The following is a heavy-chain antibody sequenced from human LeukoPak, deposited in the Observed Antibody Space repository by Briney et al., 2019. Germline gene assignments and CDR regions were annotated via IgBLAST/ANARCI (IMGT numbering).Heavy chain of an antibody. Sequence: PGRSLRLSCAASGFTFSSYAMHWVRQAPGKGLEWVAVISYDGSNKYYADSVKGRFTISRDNSKNTLYLQMNSLRAEDTAVYYCARAQYSGSSTYYYYMDVWGKGTTVTVSS. CDR2: ISYDGSNK. J-gene: IGHJ6*03. CDR3: ARAQYSGSSTYYYYMDV. D-gene: IGHD1-26*01. V-gene: IGHV3-30*01. CDR1: GFTFSSYA.